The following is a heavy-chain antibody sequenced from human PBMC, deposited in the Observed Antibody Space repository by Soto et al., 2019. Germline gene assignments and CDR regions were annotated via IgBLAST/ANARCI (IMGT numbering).Heavy chain of an antibody. CDR3: ARDGYSGDYPRPYYFDY. CDR2: SSGYNGNT. D-gene: IGHD5-12*01. Sequence: ASVKVSCKASGYTFTNFGITWVRQAPGQGLEWMGWSSGYNGNTNYAQKLQGGVTMTTDTSTSTAYMGLRSLRSDDTAVYYCARDGYSGDYPRPYYFDYWGLGTLVTVSS. V-gene: IGHV1-18*04. J-gene: IGHJ4*02. CDR1: GYTFTNFG.